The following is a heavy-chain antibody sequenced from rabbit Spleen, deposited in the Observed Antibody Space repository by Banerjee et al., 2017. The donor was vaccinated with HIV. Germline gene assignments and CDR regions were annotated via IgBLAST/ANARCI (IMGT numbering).Heavy chain of an antibody. J-gene: IGHJ4*01. CDR2: IYAGSSGRT. D-gene: IGHD1-1*01. Sequence: QSLEESGGDLVKPGASLTLTCTASGFSFSSRNYMCWVRQAPGKGLEWIGCIYAGSSGRTYYASWAKGRFTISKTSSTTVTLQMTSLTAADTATYFCARDLVGVIGWNFYLWGQGTLVTVS. CDR3: ARDLVGVIGWNFYL. CDR1: GFSFSSRNY. V-gene: IGHV1S40*01.